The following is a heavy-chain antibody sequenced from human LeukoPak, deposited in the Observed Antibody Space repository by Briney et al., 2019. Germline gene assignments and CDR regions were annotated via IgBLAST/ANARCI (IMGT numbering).Heavy chain of an antibody. J-gene: IGHJ4*02. CDR1: GYSFTSYW. V-gene: IGHV5-51*01. CDR3: ARQTAMGRSGDY. Sequence: GESLKISCKASGYSFTSYWIGWVRQMPGKGLEWMGIIDPSDSDIRYTQSFQGQVTISADKSLSTAYLQWNSLKASDTAIYYCARQTAMGRSGDYWGQGTLVTVSS. CDR2: IDPSDSDI. D-gene: IGHD7-27*01.